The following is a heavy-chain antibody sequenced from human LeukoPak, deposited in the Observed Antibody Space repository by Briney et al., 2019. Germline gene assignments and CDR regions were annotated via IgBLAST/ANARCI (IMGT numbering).Heavy chain of an antibody. J-gene: IGHJ4*02. CDR3: AKDRSSGRHFDY. V-gene: IGHV3-30*18. CDR1: GFTFSSYG. Sequence: GGSLRLSCAASGFTFSSYGMHWVRQAPGKGLEWVAVISYDGSNKYYADSVKGRFTISRDNSKNTLYLQMNSLRADDTAVYYCAKDRSSGRHFDYWGQGTLVTVSS. CDR2: ISYDGSNK.